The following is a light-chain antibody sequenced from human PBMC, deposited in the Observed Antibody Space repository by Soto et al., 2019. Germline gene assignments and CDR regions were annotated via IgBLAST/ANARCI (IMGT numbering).Light chain of an antibody. V-gene: IGKV3-15*01. Sequence: ILMTQSPATLSVSPGERATLSCRASQSVSNNLAWYQQKPGPAPRLLIYDASTRATGIPARFSGSGSGTEFTLTISGLQSEDLAVYYCQQYNNWPPWTFGQGTKVEIK. J-gene: IGKJ1*01. CDR2: DAS. CDR1: QSVSNN. CDR3: QQYNNWPPWT.